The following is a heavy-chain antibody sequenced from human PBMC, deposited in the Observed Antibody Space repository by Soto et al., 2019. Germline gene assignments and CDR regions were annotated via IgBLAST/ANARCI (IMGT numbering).Heavy chain of an antibody. J-gene: IGHJ4*02. D-gene: IGHD2-15*01. CDR3: AKASGVVAATQVLPDY. CDR1: GFTFSSYA. CDR2: ISGSGGST. Sequence: EVQLLESGGGLVQPGGSLRLSCAASGFTFSSYAMSWVRQAPGKGLEWVSAISGSGGSTYYADSVKGRFTISRDNSKNTLYLQMNSLRAEDTAVYYCAKASGVVAATQVLPDYWGQGTLVTVSS. V-gene: IGHV3-23*01.